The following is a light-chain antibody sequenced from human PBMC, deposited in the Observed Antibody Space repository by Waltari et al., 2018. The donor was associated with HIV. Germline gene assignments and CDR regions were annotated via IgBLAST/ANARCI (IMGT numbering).Light chain of an antibody. J-gene: IGLJ2*01. Sequence: QSALTQPASVSGSPGQSNTISCTATSSDVGGYNLVSWYQQHPGKAPKRMIYEASERPSGGSTRFSGSKSDNTASLTISGLRAEDDADDYCCSHAVSITYVVFGGGTKLTVL. CDR3: CSHAVSITYVV. V-gene: IGLV2-23*01. CDR1: SSDVGGYNL. CDR2: EAS.